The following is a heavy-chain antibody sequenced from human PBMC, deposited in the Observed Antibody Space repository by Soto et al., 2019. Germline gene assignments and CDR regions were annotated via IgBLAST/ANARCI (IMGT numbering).Heavy chain of an antibody. D-gene: IGHD1-26*01. J-gene: IGHJ3*02. V-gene: IGHV1-3*01. Sequence: QVQLVQSGAEVKKPGASVKVSCRASGYTFTTYTLLCVLQAPRQRLEWLAWINPCNGDTKYSQNFQGRVTATRDTSASTAYMEMSSLRSEDTATYYCARKQPGLQIGGAWALDIWGQGTMVTGSS. CDR1: GYTFTTYT. CDR3: ARKQPGLQIGGAWALDI. CDR2: INPCNGDT.